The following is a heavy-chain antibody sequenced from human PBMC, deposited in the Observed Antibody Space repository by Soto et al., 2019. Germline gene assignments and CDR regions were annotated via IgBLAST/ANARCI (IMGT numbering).Heavy chain of an antibody. CDR2: INHSGST. Sequence: QVQLQQWGAGLLKPLETLSLTCAVYGGSFSGYYWSWIRQPPGKGLEWIGEINHSGSTNYNPSLKSRVTISVDTSNNQFSLKLSFVTAPGTAVYYCARGPYDSSGYYLYYWGQGTLVTVSS. CDR3: ARGPYDSSGYYLYY. D-gene: IGHD3-22*01. CDR1: GGSFSGYY. J-gene: IGHJ4*02. V-gene: IGHV4-34*01.